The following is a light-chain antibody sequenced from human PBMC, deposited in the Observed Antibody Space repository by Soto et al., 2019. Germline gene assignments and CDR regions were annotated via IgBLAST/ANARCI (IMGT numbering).Light chain of an antibody. CDR3: PHYDEWPLT. V-gene: IGKV3-15*01. Sequence: EIVMTQSPATLSVSPGERATLSCRASQSVSNNLAWYQQKPGQAPRLLIYFASTRATGIPARFSGSGSGTQFTLTITSLQSEDVAVYYCPHYDEWPLTFGGGTKVETK. CDR2: FAS. J-gene: IGKJ4*01. CDR1: QSVSNN.